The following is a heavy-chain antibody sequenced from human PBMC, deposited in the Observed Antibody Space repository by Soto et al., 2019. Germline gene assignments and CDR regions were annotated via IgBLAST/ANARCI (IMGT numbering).Heavy chain of an antibody. CDR1: GFTFSSYG. D-gene: IGHD2-21*01. CDR3: AKGILRRVRLCYFEC. Sequence: PGGSLRLSCAASGFTFSSYGMHWVRQAPGKGLEWVAVISYDGSNKYYADSVKGRFTISRDNSKNTLYLQMNSLRAEDTAVYYCAKGILRRVRLCYFECWGKGTMGTV. V-gene: IGHV3-30*18. J-gene: IGHJ4*02. CDR2: ISYDGSNK.